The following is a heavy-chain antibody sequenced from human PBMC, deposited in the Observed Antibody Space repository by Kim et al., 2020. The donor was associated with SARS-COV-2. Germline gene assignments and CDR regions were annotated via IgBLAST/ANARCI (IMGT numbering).Heavy chain of an antibody. CDR2: SSDTGSRP. CDR1: GVTVIDHS. Sequence: GGSLRLAWAAAGVTVIDHSITVFRKSAGKGLKCVSVSSDTGSRPFYAASVKGRVTLSRDNSKNTVYLEMNSLRAEDTALYYCAKGRQALVTSKLPFDDWGRGTVVTVSS. D-gene: IGHD2-21*02. J-gene: IGHJ4*02. CDR3: AKGRQALVTSKLPFDD. V-gene: IGHV3-23*01.